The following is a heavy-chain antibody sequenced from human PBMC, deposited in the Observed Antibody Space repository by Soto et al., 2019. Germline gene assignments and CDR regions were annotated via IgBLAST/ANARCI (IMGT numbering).Heavy chain of an antibody. CDR2: IYYSGSS. V-gene: IGHV4-59*08. CDR1: GGSIGNSY. J-gene: IGHJ4*02. Sequence: QVQLQESGPGLVKPSETLSLTCTVSGGSIGNSYWSWIRQSPGKGLEWIGYIYYSGSSNYNPSLKSRVSISVDTSKNQFSVKLSSVTAADTAVYYCARHSSSWPIFDYWGQGTLVIVSS. CDR3: ARHSSSWPIFDY. D-gene: IGHD6-13*01.